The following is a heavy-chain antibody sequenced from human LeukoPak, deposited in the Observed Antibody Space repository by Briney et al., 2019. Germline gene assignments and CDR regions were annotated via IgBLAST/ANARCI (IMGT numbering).Heavy chain of an antibody. J-gene: IGHJ6*03. CDR2: INWNGGST. V-gene: IGHV3-20*04. CDR3: ARYGGTVTTNYYYYMDV. D-gene: IGHD4-11*01. Sequence: GGSLRLSCAASGFTFSSYEMNWVRQAPGKGLEWVSGINWNGGSTGYADSVKGRFTISRDNAKNSLYLQMNSLRAEDTALYYCARYGGTVTTNYYYYMDVWGKGTTVTVSS. CDR1: GFTFSSYE.